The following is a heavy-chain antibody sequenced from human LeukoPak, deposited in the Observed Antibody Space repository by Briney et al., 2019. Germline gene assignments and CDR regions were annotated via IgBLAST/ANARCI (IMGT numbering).Heavy chain of an antibody. CDR1: GFTFSSYG. CDR3: ARWDDFWSGYSVHAFDI. V-gene: IGHV3-23*01. J-gene: IGHJ3*02. CDR2: ISRTGGST. Sequence: GGSLRLSCAASGFTFSSYGMHWVRQAPGKGLEWVSAISRTGGSTYYADSVKGRFTISRDNSKNTLYLQMNSLRAEDTAVYYCARWDDFWSGYSVHAFDIWGQGTMVTVSS. D-gene: IGHD3-3*01.